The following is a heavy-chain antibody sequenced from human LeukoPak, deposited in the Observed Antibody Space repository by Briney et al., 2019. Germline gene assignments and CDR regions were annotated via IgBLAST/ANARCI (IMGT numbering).Heavy chain of an antibody. Sequence: GGSLRLSCTVAGFTFSSYALNWVRQAPGKGLEWVSVITGSGDYTHYADSVKGWFTISRDNSKNTLYLQMNSLRAEDTAVYYCARGVYSSSGLHFDFWGQGTLVTVSS. CDR1: GFTFSSYA. CDR2: ITGSGDYT. V-gene: IGHV3-23*01. CDR3: ARGVYSSSGLHFDF. J-gene: IGHJ4*02. D-gene: IGHD2-21*01.